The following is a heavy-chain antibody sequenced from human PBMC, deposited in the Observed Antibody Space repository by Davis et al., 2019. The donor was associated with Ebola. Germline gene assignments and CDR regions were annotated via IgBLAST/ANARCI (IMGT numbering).Heavy chain of an antibody. D-gene: IGHD5-12*01. CDR2: ISYDGSNK. Sequence: GESLKISCAASGFTFSSYAMHWVRQAPGKGLEWVAVISYDGSNKYYADSVKGRFTISRDNSKNTLYLQMNSLRAEDTAVYYCARDTSGSLGYWGQGTLVTVSS. CDR3: ARDTSGSLGY. V-gene: IGHV3-30-3*01. CDR1: GFTFSSYA. J-gene: IGHJ4*02.